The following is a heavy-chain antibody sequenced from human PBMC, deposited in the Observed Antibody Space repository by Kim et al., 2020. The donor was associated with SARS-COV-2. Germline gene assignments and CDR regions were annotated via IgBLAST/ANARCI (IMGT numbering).Heavy chain of an antibody. J-gene: IGHJ6*02. D-gene: IGHD2-2*01. Sequence: GGSLRLSCAASGFTFSSYAMSWVRQAPGKGLEWVSAISGSGGSTYYADSVKGRFTISRDNSKNTLYLQMNSLRAEDTAVYYCAKDSSGEYQLLTLPYYYYGMDVWGQGTTVTVSS. CDR1: GFTFSSYA. V-gene: IGHV3-23*01. CDR2: ISGSGGST. CDR3: AKDSSGEYQLLTLPYYYYGMDV.